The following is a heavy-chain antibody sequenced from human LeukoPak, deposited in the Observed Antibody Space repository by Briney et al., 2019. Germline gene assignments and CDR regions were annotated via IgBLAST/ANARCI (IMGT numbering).Heavy chain of an antibody. CDR2: ISYDGSNK. D-gene: IGHD3-3*01. CDR3: AKDQGPITIFGVVIGGMDV. V-gene: IGHV3-30*18. Sequence: GGSLRLSCAASAFIFSNHGMHWVRQAPGKGLEWVAIISYDGSNKYYADSVKGRFTISRDNSKNTLYLQMNGLRAEDTAMYYCAKDQGPITIFGVVIGGMDVWGQGTTVTVSS. J-gene: IGHJ6*02. CDR1: AFIFSNHG.